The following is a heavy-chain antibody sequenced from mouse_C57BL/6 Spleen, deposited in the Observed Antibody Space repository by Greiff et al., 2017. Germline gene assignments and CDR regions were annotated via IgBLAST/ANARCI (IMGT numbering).Heavy chain of an antibody. CDR1: GYSITSGYY. Sequence: EVQLQQSGPGLVKPSQSLSLTCSVTGYSITSGYYWNWIRQFPGNKLEWMGYISYDGSNNYNPTLKNRIYITRDTSKNQFFLKLNSVTTEDTATYYCARGVVEGYFDVWGTGTTVTVSS. J-gene: IGHJ1*03. V-gene: IGHV3-6*01. CDR2: ISYDGSN. D-gene: IGHD1-1*01. CDR3: ARGVVEGYFDV.